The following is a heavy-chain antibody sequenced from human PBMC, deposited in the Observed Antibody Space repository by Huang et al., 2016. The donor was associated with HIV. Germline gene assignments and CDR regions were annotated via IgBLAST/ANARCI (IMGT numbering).Heavy chain of an antibody. J-gene: IGHJ3*02. CDR2: IYYSGSP. D-gene: IGHD3-22*01. CDR3: ARHFSYYDSSGYTPWDAFDI. V-gene: IGHV4-39*01. Sequence: QLQLQGSGPGLVKPSETLSLTCTVSGGSITSSSYYWGWIRQPPGKGLEWVGSIYYSGSPAYSPSLKSRVTGSVDTSKNQFSLKLSSVTAADTAVYYCARHFSYYDSSGYTPWDAFDIWGQGTMVTVSS. CDR1: GGSITSSSYY.